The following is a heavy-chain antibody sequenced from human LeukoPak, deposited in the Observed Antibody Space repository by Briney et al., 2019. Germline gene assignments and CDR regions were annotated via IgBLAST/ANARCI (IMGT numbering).Heavy chain of an antibody. CDR2: IYHSGST. D-gene: IGHD3-16*01. J-gene: IGHJ6*03. V-gene: IGHV4-38-2*02. Sequence: SETLSLTCTVSGYSISSGYYWGWIRQPPGNGLEWIGSIYHSGSTYYNPSVKSRVTISVDTSKNQFSLKLSSVTAADTAVYYCAGGVGWLIPDTMDVWGKGTTVTVSS. CDR3: AGGVGWLIPDTMDV. CDR1: GYSISSGYY.